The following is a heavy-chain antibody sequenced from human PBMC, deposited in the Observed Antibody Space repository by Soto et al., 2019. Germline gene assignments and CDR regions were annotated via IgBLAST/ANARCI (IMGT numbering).Heavy chain of an antibody. CDR1: GFTFTSSA. Sequence: SVKVSCKASGFTFTSSAVQWVRQARGQRLEWIGWIVVGSGNTNYAQKFQERVTITGDMSTSTAYMELSSLRSEDTAVYYCAAGYCSSTSCYHYYGMDVWGQGTTVTV. CDR3: AAGYCSSTSCYHYYGMDV. CDR2: IVVGSGNT. V-gene: IGHV1-58*01. J-gene: IGHJ6*02. D-gene: IGHD2-2*01.